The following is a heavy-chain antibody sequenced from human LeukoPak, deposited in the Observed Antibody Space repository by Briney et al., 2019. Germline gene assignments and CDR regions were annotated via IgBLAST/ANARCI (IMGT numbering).Heavy chain of an antibody. CDR2: ISYDGSNK. J-gene: IGHJ4*02. CDR3: ARDPGKYSSSWEPHDY. V-gene: IGHV3-30*04. Sequence: GGSLRLSCAASGFTFSSYAMHWVRQAPGKGLEWVAVISYDGSNKYYADSVKGRFTISRDNSKNTLYLQMNSLRAEDTAVYYCARDPGKYSSSWEPHDYWGQGTLVTVSS. D-gene: IGHD6-13*01. CDR1: GFTFSSYA.